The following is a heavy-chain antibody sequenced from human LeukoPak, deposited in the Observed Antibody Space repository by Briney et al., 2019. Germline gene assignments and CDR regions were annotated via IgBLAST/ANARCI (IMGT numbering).Heavy chain of an antibody. D-gene: IGHD5-18*01. CDR1: GYTFTSYY. CDR3: ARGGYSQAARENFIDY. J-gene: IGHJ3*01. Sequence: ASVKVSCKASGYTFTSYYMHWVRQAPGQGLEWMGIINPSGGSTSYAQKFQGRVTMTRDTSTSTVYMELSSLRSEDTAVYYCARGGYSQAARENFIDYWGQGIMVTVSS. V-gene: IGHV1-46*01. CDR2: INPSGGST.